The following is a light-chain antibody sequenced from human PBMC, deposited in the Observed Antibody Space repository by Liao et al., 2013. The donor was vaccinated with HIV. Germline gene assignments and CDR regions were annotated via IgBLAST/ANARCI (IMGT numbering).Light chain of an antibody. J-gene: IGLJ1*01. V-gene: IGLV3-25*03. CDR1: ALTKEY. CDR3: QSADSSGTYYV. Sequence: SYELTQSPSVSVSPGQTARITCSGDALTKEYAYWYQHKAGQAPLLVIYKDSKRPSGIPERFSGSSSGTTVTLTISGVQAEDEADYYCQSADSSGTYYVFGTGTKVTVL. CDR2: KDS.